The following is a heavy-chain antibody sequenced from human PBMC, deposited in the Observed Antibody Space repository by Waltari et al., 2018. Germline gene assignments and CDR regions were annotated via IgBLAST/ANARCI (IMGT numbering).Heavy chain of an antibody. V-gene: IGHV3-64D*08. D-gene: IGHD5-12*01. CDR3: VSSGYDASPLFDY. CDR1: GFTFSSYA. J-gene: IGHJ4*02. Sequence: EVQLVESGGGLVQPGGSLRLSCSASGFTFSSYAMHWVRQAPGKGLEYVSASSSNGGSTYYADSVKGRFTISRDNAKNTLYLQMSSLRAEDTAVYYCVSSGYDASPLFDYWGQGTLVTVSS. CDR2: SSSNGGST.